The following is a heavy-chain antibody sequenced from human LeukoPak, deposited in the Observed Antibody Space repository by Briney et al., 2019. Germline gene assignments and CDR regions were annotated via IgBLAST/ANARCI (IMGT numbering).Heavy chain of an antibody. V-gene: IGHV4-4*09. CDR3: AGGIYDFWSGYYHAQYYYYMDV. D-gene: IGHD3-3*01. J-gene: IGHJ6*03. CDR2: IYTSGST. CDR1: GGSISSYY. Sequence: SETLSLTCTVFGGSISSYYWSWIRQPPGKGLEWIGYIYTSGSTNYNPSLKSRVTISVDTSKNQFSLKLSSVTAADTAVYYCAGGIYDFWSGYYHAQYYYYMDVWGKGTTVTVSS.